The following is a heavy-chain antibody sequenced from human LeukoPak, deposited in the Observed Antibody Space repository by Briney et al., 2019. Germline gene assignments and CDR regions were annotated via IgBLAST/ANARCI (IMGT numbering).Heavy chain of an antibody. CDR2: INHRGST. D-gene: IGHD4-23*01. Sequence: SETLSLTCAVYGGSFSGYYWSWIRQPPGKGLEWIGEINHRGSTNYNPSLKSRVTISVDTSKNQFSLELSSVTAADTAVYYCARGDGGGYGGNFDYWGQGTLVTVSS. CDR1: GGSFSGYY. J-gene: IGHJ4*02. CDR3: ARGDGGGYGGNFDY. V-gene: IGHV4-34*01.